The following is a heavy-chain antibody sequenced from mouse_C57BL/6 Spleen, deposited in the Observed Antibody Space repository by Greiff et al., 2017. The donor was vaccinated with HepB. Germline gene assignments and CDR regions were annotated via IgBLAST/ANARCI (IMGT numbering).Heavy chain of an antibody. V-gene: IGHV1-82*01. CDR1: GYAFSSSW. CDR2: IYPGDGDT. J-gene: IGHJ3*01. D-gene: IGHD1-1*01. CDR3: ATVATRAWFAY. Sequence: VQLKQSGPELVKPGASVKISCKASGYAFSSSWMNWVKQRPGKGLEWIGRIYPGDGDTNYNGKFKGKATLTADKSSSTAYMQLSSLTSEDSAVYFCATVATRAWFAYWGQGTLVTVSA.